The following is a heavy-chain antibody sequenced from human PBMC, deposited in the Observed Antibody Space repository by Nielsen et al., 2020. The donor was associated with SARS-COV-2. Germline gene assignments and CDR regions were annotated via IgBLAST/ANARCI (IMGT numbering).Heavy chain of an antibody. D-gene: IGHD1-26*01. CDR1: GFTFSDYY. Sequence: GESLKISCAASGFTFSDYYMSWIRQAPGKGLEWVSYISSSSSYTNYADSVKGRFTISRDNAKNSLYLQMNSLRAEDTAVYYCARKGVGWYFDYWGQGTLVTVSS. CDR2: ISSSSSYT. V-gene: IGHV3-11*03. CDR3: ARKGVGWYFDY. J-gene: IGHJ4*02.